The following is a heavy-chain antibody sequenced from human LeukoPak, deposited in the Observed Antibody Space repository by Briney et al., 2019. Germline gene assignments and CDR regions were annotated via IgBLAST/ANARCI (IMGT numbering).Heavy chain of an antibody. D-gene: IGHD5-24*01. J-gene: IGHJ4*02. CDR1: GFTFSSYA. CDR2: ISGSCGST. V-gene: IGHV3-23*01. Sequence: GGSLRLSCAASGFTFSSYAMSWVRQAPGKGLEWVSAISGSCGSTYYADSVKGRFTISRDNSKNTLYLQMNSLRAEDTAVYYCAKDVELYTIKPSYFDYWGQGTLVTVPS. CDR3: AKDVELYTIKPSYFDY.